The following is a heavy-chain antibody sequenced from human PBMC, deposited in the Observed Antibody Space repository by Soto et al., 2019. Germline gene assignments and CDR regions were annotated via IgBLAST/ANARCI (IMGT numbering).Heavy chain of an antibody. CDR2: IIPIFGTA. J-gene: IGHJ3*02. CDR3: ASAGGIAARLGFAFDI. Sequence: SVKVSCKASGGTFSSYAISWVRQAPGQGLEWMGGIIPIFGTANYAQKFQGRVTITADESTSTAYMELSSLRSEDTAVYYCASAGGIAARLGFAFDIWGQGTMFTVSS. V-gene: IGHV1-69*13. CDR1: GGTFSSYA. D-gene: IGHD6-6*01.